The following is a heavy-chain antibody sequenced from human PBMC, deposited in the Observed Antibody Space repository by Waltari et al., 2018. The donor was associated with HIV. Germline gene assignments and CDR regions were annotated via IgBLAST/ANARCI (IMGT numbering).Heavy chain of an antibody. D-gene: IGHD2-8*01. CDR2: IYYSGHT. J-gene: IGHJ6*02. V-gene: IGHV4-39*01. CDR1: GGSISGNRHY. CDR3: ARVYAGFHVEGGDV. Sequence: QLQLQESGPGLVKPSETLSLTCSVSGGSISGNRHYCGWIRQPPGKGLEWIGSIYYSGHTYDKSSLQSRITSARDLSKNRFSLGLRCVTAADAAVDSCARVYAGFHVEGGDVWGQGTTVTVSS.